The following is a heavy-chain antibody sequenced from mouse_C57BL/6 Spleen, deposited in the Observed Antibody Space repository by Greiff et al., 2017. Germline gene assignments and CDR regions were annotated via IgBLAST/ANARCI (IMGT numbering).Heavy chain of an antibody. CDR3: ARDGNYRFAY. CDR1: GYAFSSSW. D-gene: IGHD2-1*01. Sequence: VQLQQSGPELVKPGASVKISCKASGYAFSSSWMNWVKQRPGTGLEWIGRIYPGDGDTNYNGKFKGKATLTADKSSSTAYMQLSSLTSEDSAVYFCARDGNYRFAYWGQGTLVTVSA. V-gene: IGHV1-82*01. CDR2: IYPGDGDT. J-gene: IGHJ3*01.